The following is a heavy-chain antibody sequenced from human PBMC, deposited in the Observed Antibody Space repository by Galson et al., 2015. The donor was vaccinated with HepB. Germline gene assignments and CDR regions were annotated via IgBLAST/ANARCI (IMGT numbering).Heavy chain of an antibody. V-gene: IGHV1-46*01. Sequence: SVKVSCKASGYTFSNYYMHWVRQAPGQGLEWMGIINPSGGSTSYGQKFQGRVTMTRDTSASTVYMELSSLRSEDTAVFYCARGNYYDSSGYYSAGDYWGQGTLVIVSS. J-gene: IGHJ4*02. CDR1: GYTFSNYY. D-gene: IGHD3-22*01. CDR3: ARGNYYDSSGYYSAGDY. CDR2: INPSGGST.